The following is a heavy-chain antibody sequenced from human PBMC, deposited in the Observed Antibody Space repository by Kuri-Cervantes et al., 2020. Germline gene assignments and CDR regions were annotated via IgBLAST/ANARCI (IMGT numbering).Heavy chain of an antibody. V-gene: IGHV1-8*02. CDR1: GYTFTSYY. CDR2: MNPNSGNT. Sequence: ASVKVSCKASGYTFTSYYIHWVRQATGQGLEWMGWMNPNSGNTGYAQKFQGRVTMTRNTSISTAYMELRSLRSEDTAVYYCARLRVGSGWYSLSYYGMDVWGQGTTVTVSS. J-gene: IGHJ6*02. D-gene: IGHD6-19*01. CDR3: ARLRVGSGWYSLSYYGMDV.